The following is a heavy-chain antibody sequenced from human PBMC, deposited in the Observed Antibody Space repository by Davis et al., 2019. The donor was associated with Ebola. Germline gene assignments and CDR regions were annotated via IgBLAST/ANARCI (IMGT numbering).Heavy chain of an antibody. V-gene: IGHV1-69*04. J-gene: IGHJ6*02. CDR1: GGTFSSYA. CDR3: ARGTAKSIVATITHYYYGMDV. D-gene: IGHD5-12*01. CDR2: IIPILGIP. Sequence: KVSCKASGGTFSSYAISWVRQAPGQGLEWMGRIIPILGIPNYAQKFQGRVTITADESTSTAYMELSSLRSEDTAVYYCARGTAKSIVATITHYYYGMDVWGQGTTVTVSS.